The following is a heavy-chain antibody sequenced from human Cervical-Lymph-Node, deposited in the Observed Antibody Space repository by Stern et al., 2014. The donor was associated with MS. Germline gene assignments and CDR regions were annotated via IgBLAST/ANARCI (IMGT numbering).Heavy chain of an antibody. V-gene: IGHV4-4*02. Sequence: QLQLQESGPGLVKPSGTLSLTCAVSGGSISSGYWWSWGRQPPGKGLEWIGEIYHSGSTNYNPSLKSRVTISVDTSKNHFSLKMNSVNAADTAVYYCARNGGNYAFDYWGQGTLVAVSS. D-gene: IGHD4-23*01. CDR1: GGSISSGYW. J-gene: IGHJ4*02. CDR3: ARNGGNYAFDY. CDR2: IYHSGST.